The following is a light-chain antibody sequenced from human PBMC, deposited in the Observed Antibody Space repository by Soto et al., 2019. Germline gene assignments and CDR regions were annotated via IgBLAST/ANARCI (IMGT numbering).Light chain of an antibody. J-gene: IGKJ1*01. CDR2: DAS. CDR3: QKYDDSPGT. Sequence: EIVLTQSPGTLSVSPGERVTLSCRASQTVSSTYLAWYQHKPGQAPRLLIYDASSRATGIPDRFSGSGSGTDFTLTIRRLEPEDFAVYYCQKYDDSPGTFGQGTKVEIK. V-gene: IGKV3-20*01. CDR1: QTVSSTY.